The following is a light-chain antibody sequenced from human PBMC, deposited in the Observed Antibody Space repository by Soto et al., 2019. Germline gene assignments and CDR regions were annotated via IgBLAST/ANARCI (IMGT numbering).Light chain of an antibody. V-gene: IGKV3-20*01. CDR1: QSVSSSY. Sequence: RASQSVSSSYLAWYQQKPGQAPRLLIYGAYSRATGITDRFSGSGSGTDFTLTISSLEPEDLVVYSCKQYGRSLWKCGQGTKVDIK. CDR2: GAY. CDR3: KQYGRSLWK. J-gene: IGKJ1*01.